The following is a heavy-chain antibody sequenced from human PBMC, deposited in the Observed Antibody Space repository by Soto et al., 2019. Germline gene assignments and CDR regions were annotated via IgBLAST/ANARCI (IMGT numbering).Heavy chain of an antibody. D-gene: IGHD6-25*01. V-gene: IGHV3-23*01. CDR2: ISGSGDRT. CDR3: AKDRARLRFSWDSRGYYGIVF. CDR1: GFTFRSYA. J-gene: IGHJ4*02. Sequence: GGSLRLSCAASGFTFRSYAMSWVRQAPGKGLEWVAGISGSGDRTYYADSVEGRFTISRDNSENTLNLQLNSLRGDNTALYYCAKDRARLRFSWDSRGYYGIVFWGPGTLVTVPS.